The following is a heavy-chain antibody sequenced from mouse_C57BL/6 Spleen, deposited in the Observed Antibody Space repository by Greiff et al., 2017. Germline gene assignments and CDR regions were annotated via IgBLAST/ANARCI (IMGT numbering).Heavy chain of an antibody. CDR2: IHPSDSDT. V-gene: IGHV1-74*01. Sequence: QVQLQQPGAELVKPGASVKVSCKASGYTFTSYWMHWVKQRPGQGLEWIGRIHPSDSDTNYNQKFKGKATLTVDKSSSTAYMQLSSLTTENSAVYYCAIPYSYGSSWGFAYWGQGTLVTVSA. CDR3: AIPYSYGSSWGFAY. CDR1: GYTFTSYW. J-gene: IGHJ3*01. D-gene: IGHD1-1*01.